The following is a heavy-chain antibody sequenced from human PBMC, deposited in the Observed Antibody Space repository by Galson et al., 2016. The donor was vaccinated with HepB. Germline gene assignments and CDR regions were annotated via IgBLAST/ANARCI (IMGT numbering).Heavy chain of an antibody. V-gene: IGHV4-39*01. CDR3: ARHTRYYNLTDVTGGYYFGY. D-gene: IGHD3-10*01. J-gene: IGHJ4*02. CDR1: GDSITNSRYY. CDR2: IYYTGIT. Sequence: SETLSLTCTVSGDSITNSRYYWGWVRQPPGKGLDWIGTIYYTGITYYNPSLESRVALSLDASKNQLSLKVSFVTAADTSVYYCARHTRYYNLTDVTGGYYFGYWGQGILVTVSS.